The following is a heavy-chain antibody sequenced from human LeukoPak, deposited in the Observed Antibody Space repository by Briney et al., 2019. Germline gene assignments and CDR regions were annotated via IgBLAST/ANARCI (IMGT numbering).Heavy chain of an antibody. CDR3: ARDRAYYYGSGFDP. Sequence: ASVKVSCKASGGTFSSYAISWVRQAPGQGLEWMGGIIPIFGTANYAQKFQGRVTITADKSTSTAYVELSSLRSEDTAVYYCARDRAYYYGSGFDPWGQGTLVTVSS. CDR1: GGTFSSYA. CDR2: IIPIFGTA. J-gene: IGHJ5*02. V-gene: IGHV1-69*06. D-gene: IGHD3-10*01.